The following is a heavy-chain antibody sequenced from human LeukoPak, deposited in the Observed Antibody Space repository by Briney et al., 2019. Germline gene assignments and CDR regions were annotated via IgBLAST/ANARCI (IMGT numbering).Heavy chain of an antibody. CDR1: GYTFTSYG. Sequence: ASVNVSCKASGYTFTSYGISGVRQAPGQGLEWMGWISAYNGNTNYAQKLQGRVTMTTDTSTSTAYMELRSLRSDDTAVYYCARDGYCSGGSCYRDNWFDPWGQGTLVTVSS. J-gene: IGHJ5*02. D-gene: IGHD2-15*01. CDR3: ARDGYCSGGSCYRDNWFDP. V-gene: IGHV1-18*04. CDR2: ISAYNGNT.